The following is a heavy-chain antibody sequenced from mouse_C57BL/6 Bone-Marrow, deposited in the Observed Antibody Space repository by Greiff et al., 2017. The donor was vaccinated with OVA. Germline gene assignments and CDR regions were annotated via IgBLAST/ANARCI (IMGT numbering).Heavy chain of an antibody. CDR2: ISYDGSN. CDR3: ARGLYSNYEGFAY. J-gene: IGHJ3*01. CDR1: GYSITSGYY. V-gene: IGHV3-6*01. D-gene: IGHD2-5*01. Sequence: EVQLVESGPGLVKPSQSLSLTCSVTGYSITSGYYWNWIRQFPGNKLEWMGYISYDGSNNYNPSLKNRISITRDTSKNQFFLKLNSVTTEDTATYYCARGLYSNYEGFAYWGQGTLVTVSA.